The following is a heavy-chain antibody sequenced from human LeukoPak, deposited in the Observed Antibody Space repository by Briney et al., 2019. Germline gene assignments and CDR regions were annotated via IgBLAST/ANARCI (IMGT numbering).Heavy chain of an antibody. V-gene: IGHV3-30*03. J-gene: IGHJ4*02. CDR1: AFSFSSHG. CDR3: ARDRAWNYFDS. D-gene: IGHD3-3*01. Sequence: PGGSLRLSCVPSAFSFSSHGMHWVRQAPGKGLEWVAIISSDANRKHYAHSVEGRFTISRDNSKNTLYLQMDSLRAEDTAVYYCARDRAWNYFDSWGQGTLVTVSS. CDR2: ISSDANRK.